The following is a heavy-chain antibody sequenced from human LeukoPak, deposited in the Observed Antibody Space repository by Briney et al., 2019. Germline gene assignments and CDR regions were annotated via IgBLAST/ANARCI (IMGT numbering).Heavy chain of an antibody. CDR3: ARDIVATRVSFDY. D-gene: IGHD5-12*01. J-gene: IGHJ4*02. V-gene: IGHV3-21*01. CDR2: ISSSSSYI. Sequence: GGSLRLSCAASGFTFSSYSMNWVRQAPGKGLEWVSSISSSSSYIYYADSVKGRFTISRDNAKNSLYLQMNSLRAEDTAVYYCARDIVATRVSFDYWGQGTLVTVSS. CDR1: GFTFSSYS.